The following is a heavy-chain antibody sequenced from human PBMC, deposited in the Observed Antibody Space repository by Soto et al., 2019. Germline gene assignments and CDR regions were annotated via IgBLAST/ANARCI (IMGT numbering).Heavy chain of an antibody. CDR1: GGSFSGYY. CDR3: ARARGIAARPGYYYGMDV. V-gene: IGHV4-34*01. CDR2: INHSGST. D-gene: IGHD6-6*01. Sequence: SETLSLTCAVYGGSFSGYYWSWIRQPLGKGLEWIGEINHSGSTNYNPSLKSRVTISVDTSKNQFSLKLSSVTAADTAVYYCARARGIAARPGYYYGMDVWGQGTTVTVSS. J-gene: IGHJ6*02.